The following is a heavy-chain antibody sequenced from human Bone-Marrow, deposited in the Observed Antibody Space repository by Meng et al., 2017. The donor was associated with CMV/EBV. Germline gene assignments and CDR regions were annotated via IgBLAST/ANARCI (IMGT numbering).Heavy chain of an antibody. J-gene: IGHJ4*02. CDR3: ARSVVTPFYFDY. D-gene: IGHD4-23*01. CDR1: GFTFSDPY. Sequence: GESLKISCAASGFTFSDPYMDWVRQAPGKGLEWVSYISSSGSTIYYADSVKGRFTISRDNAKNSLYLQMNSLRAEDTAVYYCARSVVTPFYFDYWGQGTRVTGSS. CDR2: ISSSGSTI. V-gene: IGHV3-11*01.